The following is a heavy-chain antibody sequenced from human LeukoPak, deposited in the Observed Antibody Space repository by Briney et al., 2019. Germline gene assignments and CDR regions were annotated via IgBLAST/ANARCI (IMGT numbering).Heavy chain of an antibody. Sequence: GGSLRLSRAASGFTFSSYWMSWVRQAPGKGLEWVANIKQDGSEKYYVDSVKGRFTIYRDNAKNSLYLQMNSLRAEDTAVYYCPRARAQLLYYLDYWGHATLVAVSS. D-gene: IGHD2-2*01. J-gene: IGHJ4*01. CDR1: GFTFSSYW. CDR3: PRARAQLLYYLDY. CDR2: IKQDGSEK. V-gene: IGHV3-7*01.